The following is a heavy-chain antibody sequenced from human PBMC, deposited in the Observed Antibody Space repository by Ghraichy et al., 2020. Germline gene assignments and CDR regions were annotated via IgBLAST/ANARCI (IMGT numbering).Heavy chain of an antibody. CDR2: TYYSENT. J-gene: IGHJ5*02. D-gene: IGHD3-10*01. CDR1: GDSISSSNYY. CDR3: ARHAEFLWFGHFLPNSGGFHP. V-gene: IGHV4-39*01. Sequence: SQTLSLTCTVSGDSISSSNYYWGWIRQPPGKGLEWIGSTYYSENTYYNSALKRRVTISVDTSNNQFALKLTSDTAADTGVYYYARHAEFLWFGHFLPNSGGFHPWGQGALVTVST.